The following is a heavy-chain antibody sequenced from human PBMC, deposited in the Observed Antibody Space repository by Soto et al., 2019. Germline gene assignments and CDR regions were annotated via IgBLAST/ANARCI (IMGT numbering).Heavy chain of an antibody. CDR3: ARPGYDYVWGSYRYDLDY. Sequence: QVQLVESGGGVVQPGRSLRLSCAASGFTFSSYAMHWVRQAPGKGLEWVAVISYDGSNKYYADSVKGRFTISRDNSKNTVYLQMNSLRAEDTAVYYCARPGYDYVWGSYRYDLDYWGQGTLVTVSS. J-gene: IGHJ4*02. D-gene: IGHD3-16*02. V-gene: IGHV3-30-3*01. CDR2: ISYDGSNK. CDR1: GFTFSSYA.